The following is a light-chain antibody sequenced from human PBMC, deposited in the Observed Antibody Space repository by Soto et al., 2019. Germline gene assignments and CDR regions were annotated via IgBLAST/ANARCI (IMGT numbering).Light chain of an antibody. V-gene: IGKV3-11*01. CDR3: QQRSNWLVT. CDR1: QSVSSY. Sequence: EIVLTQSPATLTLSPGERATLSCRASQSVSSYIAWYQQKPGQAPRLLIYDASNRATGIPARFSGSGSGTDFTLTISSLEPEDFAVYFCQQRSNWLVTFGGGTKVEIK. CDR2: DAS. J-gene: IGKJ4*01.